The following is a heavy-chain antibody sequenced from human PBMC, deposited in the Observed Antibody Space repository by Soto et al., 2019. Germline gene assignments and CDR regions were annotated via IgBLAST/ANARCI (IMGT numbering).Heavy chain of an antibody. CDR1: GFTFSFYS. CDR3: ARGSVPDRRDKSYYHYGMDV. CDR2: ISSSSSAI. D-gene: IGHD3-16*01. V-gene: IGHV3-48*02. Sequence: EVQLVESGGGLVQPGGSLRCSCEASGFTFSFYSMNWVRQAPGKGLEWVSFISSSSSAIYYADSVKGRFTISRDNARNSLYLQMDSLRDEDTAVYYCARGSVPDRRDKSYYHYGMDVWGQGTTVTVSS. J-gene: IGHJ6*02.